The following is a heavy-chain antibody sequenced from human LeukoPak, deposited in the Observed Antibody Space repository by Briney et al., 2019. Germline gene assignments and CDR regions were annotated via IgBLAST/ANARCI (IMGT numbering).Heavy chain of an antibody. CDR1: GFTFSTYG. CDR2: IRYDGTNK. D-gene: IGHD1-1*01. J-gene: IGHJ4*02. Sequence: PGGSLRLSCAASGFTFSTYGMHWVRQAPGKGLEWVAFIRYDGTNKYYADSVKGRFTISRDNSKNTLYLQMNSLRGEDTAVCFCAKDRDPWKSTAISDFDYWGQGTLVTVSS. CDR3: AKDRDPWKSTAISDFDY. V-gene: IGHV3-30*02.